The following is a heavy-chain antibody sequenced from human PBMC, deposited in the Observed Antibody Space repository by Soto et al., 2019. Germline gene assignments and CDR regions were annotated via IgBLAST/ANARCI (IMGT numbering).Heavy chain of an antibody. J-gene: IGHJ4*02. Sequence: PGGSLRLSCAASGFTFSSYAMHWVRQAPGKGLEWVAVISYDGSNKYYADSVKGRFTISRDNSKNTLYLQMNSLRAEDTAVYYCARDLGRTFDYWGQGTLVTVSS. CDR3: ARDLGRTFDY. V-gene: IGHV3-30-3*01. D-gene: IGHD3-16*01. CDR2: ISYDGSNK. CDR1: GFTFSSYA.